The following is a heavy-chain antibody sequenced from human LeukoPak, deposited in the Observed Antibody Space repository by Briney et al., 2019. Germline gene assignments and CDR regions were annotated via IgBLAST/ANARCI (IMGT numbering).Heavy chain of an antibody. Sequence: SETLSLTCTVSGGSISSYYWSWIRQPPGKGLEWIGSIYYSGSTYYNPSLKSRVTISVDTSKNQFSLKLSSVTAADTAVYYCAIQGQQLVLFYWGQGTLVTVSS. CDR2: IYYSGST. J-gene: IGHJ4*02. D-gene: IGHD6-6*01. V-gene: IGHV4-59*05. CDR1: GGSISSYY. CDR3: AIQGQQLVLFY.